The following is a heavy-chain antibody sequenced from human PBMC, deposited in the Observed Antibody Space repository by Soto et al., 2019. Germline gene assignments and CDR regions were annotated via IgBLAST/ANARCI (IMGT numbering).Heavy chain of an antibody. D-gene: IGHD3-9*01. Sequence: PGESLKISCQASGYTFTKYWVGWVRQMPGKGLEWMGIIYPDDSDTRYSPSFQGHVTISADKSISTAYLQWSSLKASDSATYYCARRDKLTGYVYFDYWGQGTQVTVSS. V-gene: IGHV5-51*01. CDR2: IYPDDSDT. CDR1: GYTFTKYW. J-gene: IGHJ4*02. CDR3: ARRDKLTGYVYFDY.